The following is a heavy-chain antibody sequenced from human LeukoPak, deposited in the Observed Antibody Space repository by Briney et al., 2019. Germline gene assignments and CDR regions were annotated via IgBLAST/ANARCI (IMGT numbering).Heavy chain of an antibody. D-gene: IGHD3-9*01. V-gene: IGHV4-34*01. J-gene: IGHJ5*02. Sequence: SETLSLTCAVYGGSFSGYYWSWIRQPPEKGLEWIGEINHSGSTNYNPSLKSRVTISVDTSKNQFSLKLSSVTAADTAVYYCARGRSRNILTGYSTRHWFDPWGQGTLVTVSS. CDR2: INHSGST. CDR3: ARGRSRNILTGYSTRHWFDP. CDR1: GGSFSGYY.